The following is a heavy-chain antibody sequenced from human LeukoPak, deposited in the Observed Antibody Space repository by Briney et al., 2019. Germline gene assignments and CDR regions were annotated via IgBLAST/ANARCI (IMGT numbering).Heavy chain of an antibody. V-gene: IGHV3-9*01. D-gene: IGHD3-10*01. J-gene: IGHJ3*02. Sequence: PGRSLRLSCAASGFTFDDYAMHWVRQAPGKGLEWVSGISWNSGSIGYADSVKGRFTISRDNAKNSLYLQMNSLRAEDTAVYYCARDGSSYGSGDAFDIWGQGTMVTVSS. CDR1: GFTFDDYA. CDR3: ARDGSSYGSGDAFDI. CDR2: ISWNSGSI.